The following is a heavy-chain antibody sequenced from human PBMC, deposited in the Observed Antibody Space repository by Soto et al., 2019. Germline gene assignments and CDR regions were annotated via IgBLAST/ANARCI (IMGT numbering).Heavy chain of an antibody. CDR1: GGSVSSGSYY. J-gene: IGHJ2*01. CDR3: ARGSTVTTRWYFDI. D-gene: IGHD4-17*01. Sequence: QVQLQESGPGLVKPSETLSLTCTVSGGSVSSGSYYWSWIRQPPGKGLEWIGYIYYSGSTNYNPSLTSRVTMSVDTSKNQFSLKLSSVTAADTAVYYCARGSTVTTRWYFDIWGRDPLFTVSS. V-gene: IGHV4-61*01. CDR2: IYYSGST.